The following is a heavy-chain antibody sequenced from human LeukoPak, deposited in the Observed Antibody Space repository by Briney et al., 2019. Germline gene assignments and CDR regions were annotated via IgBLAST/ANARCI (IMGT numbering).Heavy chain of an antibody. CDR3: AREGGGLPGIAAAGTGYFDY. J-gene: IGHJ4*02. CDR1: GGSISSGGNY. CDR2: IYYSGST. D-gene: IGHD6-13*01. Sequence: PSETLSLTCAVSGGSISSGGNYWSWIRQHPGKGLEWIGYIYYSGSTYYNPSLKSRVTISVDTSKNQFSLKLSSVTAADTAVYYCAREGGGLPGIAAAGTGYFDYWGQGTLVTVSS. V-gene: IGHV4-31*11.